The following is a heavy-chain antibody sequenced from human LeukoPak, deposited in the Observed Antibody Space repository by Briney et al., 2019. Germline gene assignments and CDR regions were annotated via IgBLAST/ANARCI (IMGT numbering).Heavy chain of an antibody. J-gene: IGHJ4*02. CDR2: ISYDGSNK. CDR3: AKATQWTSDY. V-gene: IGHV3-30*18. Sequence: PGGSLRLSCAASGFTFSSYGMHWVRQAPGKGLEWVAVISYDGSNKYYADSVKGRFTISRDNSRNTLSLQMNSLRAEDTAVYYCAKATQWTSDYWGQGTLVTVSS. CDR1: GFTFSSYG. D-gene: IGHD6-19*01.